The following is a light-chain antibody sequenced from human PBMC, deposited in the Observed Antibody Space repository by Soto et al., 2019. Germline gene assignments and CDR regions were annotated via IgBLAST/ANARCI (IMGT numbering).Light chain of an antibody. CDR2: GAS. Sequence: EIVLTESTAPLSFSPGDTATSSCTASQTVIRNYLAWHQQKPGQTPRFLVYGASSRATGIPDRFSGSGSGTDFTLTISRLEPEDFAVYYCQQYGVSPITFGQGSLLAIK. J-gene: IGKJ5*01. CDR1: QTVIRNY. V-gene: IGKV3-20*01. CDR3: QQYGVSPIT.